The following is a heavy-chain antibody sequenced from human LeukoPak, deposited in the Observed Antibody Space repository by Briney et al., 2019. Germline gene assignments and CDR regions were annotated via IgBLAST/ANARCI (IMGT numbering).Heavy chain of an antibody. CDR2: IWYDGSNK. Sequence: GGSLRLSCAASGFTFSSYGMHWVRQAPGKGLEWVAVIWYDGSNKYYADSVKGRFTISRDISKNTLYLQMNSLRAEDTAVYYCARDGDDYVWGSYRDSNWFDPWGQGTLVTVSS. CDR3: ARDGDDYVWGSYRDSNWFDP. V-gene: IGHV3-33*01. D-gene: IGHD3-16*02. CDR1: GFTFSSYG. J-gene: IGHJ5*02.